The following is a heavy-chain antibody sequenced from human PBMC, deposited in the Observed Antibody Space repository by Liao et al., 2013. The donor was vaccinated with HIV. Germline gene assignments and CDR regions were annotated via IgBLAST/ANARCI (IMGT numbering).Heavy chain of an antibody. Sequence: QVQLQESGPGLVKPSQTLSLTCTVSNGSISSGSYYWSWIRLPAGKGLEWIGRIYISGGSNYNPSLKSRLTISVDTSKNQFSLNLRSVTAADTGVYYCARGNDLWSGYRPGLYYYMDVWGKGTTVTVSS. CDR3: ARGNDLWSGYRPGLYYYMDV. CDR1: NGSISSGSYY. V-gene: IGHV4-61*02. J-gene: IGHJ6*03. D-gene: IGHD3-3*01. CDR2: IYISGGS.